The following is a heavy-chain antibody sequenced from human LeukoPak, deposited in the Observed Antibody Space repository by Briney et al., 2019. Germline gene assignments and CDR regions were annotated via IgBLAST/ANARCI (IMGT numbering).Heavy chain of an antibody. CDR2: ITPIFGTA. CDR3: ARHVLSYTRYGMDV. CDR1: GGTFSSYA. V-gene: IGHV1-69*13. J-gene: IGHJ6*02. D-gene: IGHD2-8*01. Sequence: ASVKVSCKASGGTFSSYAISWVRQAPGQGLEWMGGITPIFGTANYAQKFQGRVTITADESTSTAYMELSSLRSEDTAVYYCARHVLSYTRYGMDVWGQGTTVTVSS.